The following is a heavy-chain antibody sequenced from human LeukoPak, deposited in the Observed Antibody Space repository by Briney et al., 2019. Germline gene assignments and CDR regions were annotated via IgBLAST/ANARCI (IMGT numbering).Heavy chain of an antibody. J-gene: IGHJ4*02. CDR3: ARDYGTWDSFRGYSYGYFDY. Sequence: GRSLRLSCAASGFTFSSYAMHWVRQAPGKGLEWVAVISYDGSNKYYADSVKGRFTISRDNSKNTLYLQMNSLRAEDTAVYYCARDYGTWDSFRGYSYGYFDYWGQGTLVTVSS. CDR1: GFTFSSYA. D-gene: IGHD5-18*01. CDR2: ISYDGSNK. V-gene: IGHV3-30-3*01.